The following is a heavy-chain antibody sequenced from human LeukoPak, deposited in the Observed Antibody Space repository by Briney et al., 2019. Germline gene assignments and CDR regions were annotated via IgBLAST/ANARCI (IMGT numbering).Heavy chain of an antibody. Sequence: SETLSLTCAVYGRSFSGYYWSWIRQPPGKGLEWIGEINHSGSTNYNPSLKSRVTISVDTSKNQFSLKLSSVTAADTAVYYCARGGRQWLVIDYWGQVTLVTVSS. V-gene: IGHV4-34*01. CDR1: GRSFSGYY. CDR3: ARGGRQWLVIDY. CDR2: INHSGST. J-gene: IGHJ4*02. D-gene: IGHD6-19*01.